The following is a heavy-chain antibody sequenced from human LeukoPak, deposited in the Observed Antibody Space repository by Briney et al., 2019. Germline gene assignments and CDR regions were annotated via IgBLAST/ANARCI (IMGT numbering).Heavy chain of an antibody. V-gene: IGHV1-24*01. Sequence: ASVKVSCKVSGYTLTELSMHWVRQAPGKGLEGMGGFDPEDGETIYAQKFQGRVTMTEDTSTDTAYMDLSSLRSEDTAVYYCATEYYYDSTSDYWGQGTLVTVSS. CDR3: ATEYYYDSTSDY. CDR2: FDPEDGET. D-gene: IGHD3-22*01. J-gene: IGHJ4*02. CDR1: GYTLTELS.